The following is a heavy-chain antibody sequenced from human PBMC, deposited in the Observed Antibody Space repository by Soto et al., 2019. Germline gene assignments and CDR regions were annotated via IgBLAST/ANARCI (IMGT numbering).Heavy chain of an antibody. V-gene: IGHV4-59*08. CDR2: IYYSGST. CDR3: ARRDGWSAFDI. Sequence: QVQLQESGPGLVKPSETLSLTCTVSGGSISTYYWSWIRQPPGEGLEWIGDIYYSGSTNYNPSLKSRVTISVDTSKNQFSLKLSSVTAADTAVYYCARRDGWSAFDIWGQGTTVTVFS. J-gene: IGHJ3*02. D-gene: IGHD3-10*01. CDR1: GGSISTYY.